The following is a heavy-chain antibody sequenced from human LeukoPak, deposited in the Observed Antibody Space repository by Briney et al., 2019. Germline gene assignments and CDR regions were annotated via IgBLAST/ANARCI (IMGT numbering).Heavy chain of an antibody. CDR3: ARDRSWKAMVEYLVHDNWFDP. CDR1: GGSISSGDYY. D-gene: IGHD5-18*01. V-gene: IGHV4-30-4*08. CDR2: IYYSGST. J-gene: IGHJ5*02. Sequence: SQTLSLTCTVSGGSISSGDYYWSWIRQPPGKGLEWIGYIYYSGSTYYTPSLKSRVTISVDTSKNQFSLKLSSVTAADTAVHYCARDRSWKAMVEYLVHDNWFDPWGQGTLVTVSS.